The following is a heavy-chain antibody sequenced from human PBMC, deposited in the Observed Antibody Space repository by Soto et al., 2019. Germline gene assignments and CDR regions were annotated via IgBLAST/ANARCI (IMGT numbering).Heavy chain of an antibody. D-gene: IGHD3-10*01. J-gene: IGHJ6*02. CDR1: GGSISSSSYY. CDR2: IYYSGST. V-gene: IGHV4-39*01. CDR3: ASQSFYGSGSYSNNYYYYDGMDV. Sequence: QLQLQESGPGLVKPSETMSLTCAVSGGSISSSSYYWGWIRQPPGKGLEWIGSIYYSGSTYYNPSLKSRVTISVDTSKNQFSLMLISLTAAYTAVYYCASQSFYGSGSYSNNYYYYDGMDVWGQGTTVTVSS.